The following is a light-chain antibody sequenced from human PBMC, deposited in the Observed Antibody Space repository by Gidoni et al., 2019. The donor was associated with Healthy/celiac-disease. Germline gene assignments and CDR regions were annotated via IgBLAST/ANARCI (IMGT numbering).Light chain of an antibody. V-gene: IGKV1-5*01. Sequence: DIQMTQSPSTLSASVGDRVTIPCRASQSISSRLAWYQQKPGKAPNLLIYDASSLESGVPSRFSGSGSGTEFTLTISSLQPDDFATYYCQQYNSYPYTFGQGTKLEIK. J-gene: IGKJ2*01. CDR1: QSISSR. CDR3: QQYNSYPYT. CDR2: DAS.